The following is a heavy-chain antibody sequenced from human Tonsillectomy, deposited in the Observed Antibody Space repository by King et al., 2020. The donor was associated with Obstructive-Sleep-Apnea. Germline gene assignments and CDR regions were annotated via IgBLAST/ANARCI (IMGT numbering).Heavy chain of an antibody. CDR1: GFIFSDYY. Sequence: VQLVESGGGLVKPGGSLRLSCAASGFIFSDYYMSWIRQAPGKGLEWVSYITSSRSYTNYADSVKGRFTISRDNAKSSLYLHMNSLRAEDTAVYYCASAPFLTGYYNPPHWGQGTLVTVSS. CDR3: ASAPFLTGYYNPPH. CDR2: ITSSRSYT. D-gene: IGHD3-9*01. J-gene: IGHJ4*02. V-gene: IGHV3-11*06.